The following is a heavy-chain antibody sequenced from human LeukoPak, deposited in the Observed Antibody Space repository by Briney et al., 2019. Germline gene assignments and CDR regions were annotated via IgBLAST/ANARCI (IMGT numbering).Heavy chain of an antibody. CDR3: ARALGSSWYTD. CDR1: GYSISSGYY. CDR2: IYYSGST. Sequence: SETLSLTCTVSGYSISSGYYWSWIRQPPGKGLEWIGYIYYSGSTNYNPSLKSRVTISVDTSKNQFSLKLSSVTAADTAVYYCARALGSSWYTDWGQGTLVTVSS. J-gene: IGHJ4*02. V-gene: IGHV4-61*01. D-gene: IGHD6-13*01.